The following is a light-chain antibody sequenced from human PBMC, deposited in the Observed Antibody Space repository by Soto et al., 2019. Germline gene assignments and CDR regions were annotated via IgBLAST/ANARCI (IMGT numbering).Light chain of an antibody. J-gene: IGKJ1*01. CDR2: CAS. Sequence: EIVLTQSPGTLSFSPGERATLSCRASQSVSSSYLACYQQKPAQAPRLLIYCASSRATGIPDRFSGSGSVTDFTLTISRLEPEDFAVYYCQQYGSSPRTFGQGTKVEIK. V-gene: IGKV3-20*01. CDR1: QSVSSSY. CDR3: QQYGSSPRT.